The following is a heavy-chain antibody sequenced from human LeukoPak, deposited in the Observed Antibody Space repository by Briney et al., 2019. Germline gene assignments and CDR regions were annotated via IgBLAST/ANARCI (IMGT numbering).Heavy chain of an antibody. D-gene: IGHD2-2*01. CDR3: VVYGCSTTTCYWFDP. Sequence: HSGGSLRLSCAASGFTFSSYWMNWVRQAPGKGLVWVSRIASDGSSTTYADSVKGRFSISRDNAKNTLYLQMNSLRVEDTAVYYCVVYGCSTTTCYWFDPWGQGTLVTVSS. CDR1: GFTFSSYW. J-gene: IGHJ5*02. V-gene: IGHV3-74*01. CDR2: IASDGSST.